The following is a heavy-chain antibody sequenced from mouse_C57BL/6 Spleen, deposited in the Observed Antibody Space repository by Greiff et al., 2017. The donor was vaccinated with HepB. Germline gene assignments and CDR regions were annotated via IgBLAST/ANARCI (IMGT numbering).Heavy chain of an antibody. V-gene: IGHV1-42*01. Sequence: EVMLVESGPELVKPGASVKISCKASGYSFTGYYMNWVKQSPEKSLEWIGEINPSTGGTTYNQKFKAKATLTVDKSSSTAYMQLKSLTSEDSAVYYCARGNLWFAYWGQGTLVTVSA. CDR2: INPSTGGT. J-gene: IGHJ3*01. CDR1: GYSFTGYY. CDR3: ARGNLWFAY.